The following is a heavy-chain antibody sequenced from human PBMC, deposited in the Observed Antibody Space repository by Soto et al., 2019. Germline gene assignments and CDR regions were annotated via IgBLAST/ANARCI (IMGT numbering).Heavy chain of an antibody. V-gene: IGHV1-69*13. CDR3: ARGGRPYCSSTSCYFGGFDY. CDR2: IIPIFGTA. J-gene: IGHJ4*02. CDR1: VGTFSSYA. D-gene: IGHD2-2*01. Sequence: SVKVSCKASVGTFSSYAISWVRQAPGQGLEWMGGIIPIFGTANYAQKFQGRVTITADESTSTAYMELSSLRSEDTAVYYCARGGRPYCSSTSCYFGGFDYWGQGTLVTVSS.